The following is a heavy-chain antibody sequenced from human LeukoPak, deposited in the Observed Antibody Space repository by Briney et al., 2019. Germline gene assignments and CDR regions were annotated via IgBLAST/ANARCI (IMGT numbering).Heavy chain of an antibody. CDR2: INHSGST. CDR1: GGSFSGSY. J-gene: IGHJ6*03. CDR3: ARPRSYYYYYMDV. Sequence: SETLSLTCAVYGGSFSGSYWSWIRQPPGKGLEWIGEINHSGSTNYNPSLKSRVTISVDTSKNQFSLKVSSVTAADTAVYYCARPRSYYYYYMDVWGKGTTVTISS. V-gene: IGHV4-34*01.